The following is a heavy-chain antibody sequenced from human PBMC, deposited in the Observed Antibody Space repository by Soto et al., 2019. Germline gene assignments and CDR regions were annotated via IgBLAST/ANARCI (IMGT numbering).Heavy chain of an antibody. D-gene: IGHD5-12*01. J-gene: IGHJ4*02. V-gene: IGHV3-9*01. CDR2: ISWNSGSI. CDR3: AKGGGSYMGLQSLDY. Sequence: APGKGLEWVSGISWNSGSIGYADSVKGRFTISRDNAKNSLYLQMNSLRAEDTALYYCAKGGGSYMGLQSLDYWGQGTLVTVSS.